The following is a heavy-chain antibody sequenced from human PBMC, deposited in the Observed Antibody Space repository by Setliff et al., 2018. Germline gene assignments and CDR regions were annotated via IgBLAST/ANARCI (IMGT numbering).Heavy chain of an antibody. V-gene: IGHV4-30-4*08. J-gene: IGHJ3*02. CDR2: IYYSGST. Sequence: PPETLSLTCTVTGGSISSGDYYWSWIRQPPGKGLEWIGYIYYSGSTYYNPSLKSRVTISVDTSKNQFSLKLSSVTAADTAVYYCAREAPGYAFDIWGQGTMVTVSS. D-gene: IGHD1-1*01. CDR1: GGSISSGDYY. CDR3: AREAPGYAFDI.